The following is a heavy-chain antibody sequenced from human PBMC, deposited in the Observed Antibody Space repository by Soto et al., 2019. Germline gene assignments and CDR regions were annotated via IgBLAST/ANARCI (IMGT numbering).Heavy chain of an antibody. CDR3: ARDNAFWSGQSDYYYYGMDV. D-gene: IGHD3-3*01. CDR2: IIPIFGTA. V-gene: IGHV1-69*01. Sequence: QVQLVQSGAEVKKPGSSVKVSCKASGGTFSSYAISWVRQAPGQGLEWMGGIIPIFGTANYAQKVQGRVTNTADESTSTAYMELSRLRSEDTAVSYCARDNAFWSGQSDYYYYGMDVWGQGTTVTVSS. J-gene: IGHJ6*02. CDR1: GGTFSSYA.